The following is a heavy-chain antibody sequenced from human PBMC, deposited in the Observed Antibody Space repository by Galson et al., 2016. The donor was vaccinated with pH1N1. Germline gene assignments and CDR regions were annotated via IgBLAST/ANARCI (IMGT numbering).Heavy chain of an antibody. CDR3: ARGGTLSDFWSNYYPYGMDV. CDR2: INAGNGNT. V-gene: IGHV1-3*01. D-gene: IGHD3-3*01. CDR1: GYTFTSYA. J-gene: IGHJ6*02. Sequence: SVKVSCKASGYTFTSYAMHWVRQAPGQRLEWMGWINAGNGNTKYSQKFQVRVTITRDTPASTAYMELNSLRSEDTAVYYCARGGTLSDFWSNYYPYGMDVWGQGTTVTVSS.